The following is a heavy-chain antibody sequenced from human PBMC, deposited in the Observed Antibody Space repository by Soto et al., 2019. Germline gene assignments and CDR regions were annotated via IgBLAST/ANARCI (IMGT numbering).Heavy chain of an antibody. Sequence: QVQLVESGGGVVQPGRSLRLSCAASGFTFSSYGMHWVRQAPGKGLEWVAVIWYDGSNKYYADSVKGRFTISRDNSKNTLYLQMNSLRAEATAVYYCARNSPLSEIGYWGQGTLVTVSS. D-gene: IGHD3-16*01. CDR3: ARNSPLSEIGY. J-gene: IGHJ4*02. V-gene: IGHV3-33*01. CDR2: IWYDGSNK. CDR1: GFTFSSYG.